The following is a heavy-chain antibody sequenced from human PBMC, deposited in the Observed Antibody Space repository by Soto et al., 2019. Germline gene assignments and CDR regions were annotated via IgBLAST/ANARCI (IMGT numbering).Heavy chain of an antibody. Sequence: QVPLVQSGAEVKKPGASVKVSCKASGYTFTSYAMHWVRQAPGQRLEWMGWINAGNGNTKYSQKFQGRVTITRDTCASTAYMELSSLRSEDTAVYYCARDFSWFGELIASDYWGQGTLVTVSS. V-gene: IGHV1-3*01. D-gene: IGHD3-10*01. CDR1: GYTFTSYA. J-gene: IGHJ4*02. CDR3: ARDFSWFGELIASDY. CDR2: INAGNGNT.